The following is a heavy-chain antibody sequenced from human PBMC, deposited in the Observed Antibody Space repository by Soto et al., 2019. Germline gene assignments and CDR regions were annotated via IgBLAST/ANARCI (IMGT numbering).Heavy chain of an antibody. V-gene: IGHV1-18*01. J-gene: IGHJ4*02. Sequence: QVQLVQSGAEVKKPGASVKVSCKASGYTFTSYGISWVRQAPGQGLEWMGWISAYNGNTNYAQKLQGRVTMTTDTPTSTAYMELRSLKSDDTAVYYCARPFGDYETVWDGLDYWGQGTLVTVSS. CDR1: GYTFTSYG. D-gene: IGHD4-17*01. CDR3: ARPFGDYETVWDGLDY. CDR2: ISAYNGNT.